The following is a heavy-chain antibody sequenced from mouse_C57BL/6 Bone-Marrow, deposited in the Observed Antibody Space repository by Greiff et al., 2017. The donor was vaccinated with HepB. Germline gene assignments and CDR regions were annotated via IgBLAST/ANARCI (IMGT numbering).Heavy chain of an antibody. CDR1: GYTFTDYY. Sequence: VQLQQSGPELVKPGASVKISCKASGYTFTDYYMNWVKQSHGKSLEWIGDINPNNGGTSYNQKFKGKATLTVDKSSSTAYMELRSLTSEDSAVYYCARQVYDYLDYWGQGTTLTVSS. V-gene: IGHV1-26*01. CDR2: INPNNGGT. J-gene: IGHJ2*01. CDR3: ARQVYDYLDY. D-gene: IGHD2-3*01.